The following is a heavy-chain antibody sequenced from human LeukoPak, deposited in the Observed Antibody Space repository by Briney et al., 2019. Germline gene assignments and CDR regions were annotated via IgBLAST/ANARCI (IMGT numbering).Heavy chain of an antibody. V-gene: IGHV4-39*07. J-gene: IGHJ4*02. CDR1: GGSISSSSYY. CDR2: IYYSGST. Sequence: PSETLSLTCTVSGGSISSSSYYWGWIRQPPGKGLEWVGSIYYSGSTYYNPSLKSRVTISVDTSKNQFSLKLSSVTAADTAVYYCAEGIQLWLRDMGYFDYWGQGTLVTVSS. D-gene: IGHD5-18*01. CDR3: AEGIQLWLRDMGYFDY.